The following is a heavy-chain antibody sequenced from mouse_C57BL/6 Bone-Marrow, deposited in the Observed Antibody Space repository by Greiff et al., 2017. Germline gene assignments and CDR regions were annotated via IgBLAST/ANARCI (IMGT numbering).Heavy chain of an antibody. Sequence: QVTLKVCGPGILQPSQTLSLTCSFSGFSLSTFGLGVGWIRQPSGKGLEWLAHIWWDDDNYYNPALKSRLTLSKDTSKHQVFLKIANVDTADTATYYCARSRADGYYVFWYFDVWGTGTTVTVSS. CDR2: IWWDDDN. CDR1: GFSLSTFGLG. V-gene: IGHV8-8*01. D-gene: IGHD2-3*01. J-gene: IGHJ1*03. CDR3: ARSRADGYYVFWYFDV.